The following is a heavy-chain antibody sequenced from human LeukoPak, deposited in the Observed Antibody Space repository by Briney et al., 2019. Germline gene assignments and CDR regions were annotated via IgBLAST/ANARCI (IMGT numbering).Heavy chain of an antibody. V-gene: IGHV3-23*01. CDR1: GFTFSSYA. CDR2: ISGSGGST. D-gene: IGHD6-13*01. Sequence: PGGSLRLSCAASGFTFSSYAMSRVRQAPGKGLEWVSAISGSGGSTYYADSVKGRFTISRDNSKNTLYLQMNSLRAEDTAVYYCAKVTAPSKSRAAAGGRFYFDYWGQGTLVTVSS. CDR3: AKVTAPSKSRAAAGGRFYFDY. J-gene: IGHJ4*02.